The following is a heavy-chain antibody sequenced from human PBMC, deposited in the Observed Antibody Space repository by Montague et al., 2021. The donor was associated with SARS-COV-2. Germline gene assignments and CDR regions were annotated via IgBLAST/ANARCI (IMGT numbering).Heavy chain of an antibody. J-gene: IGHJ4*02. CDR3: VRDTGSAQAGFDA. V-gene: IGHV6-1*01. CDR1: GDSVWSNTAA. Sequence: CAISGDSVWSNTAAWNWIRQFPSGRLEWLGRTNFRSKWTSDYATSVEGRISIDPDTSKNQFFLHLRFVTPEDTGVYYCVRDTGSAQAGFDAWGQGTLVTVSS. CDR2: TNFRSKWTS. D-gene: IGHD4-17*01.